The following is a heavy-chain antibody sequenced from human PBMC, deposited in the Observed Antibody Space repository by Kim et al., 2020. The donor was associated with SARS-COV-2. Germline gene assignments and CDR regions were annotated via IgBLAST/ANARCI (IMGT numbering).Heavy chain of an antibody. J-gene: IGHJ3*02. CDR2: IYGSDSDI. CDR1: GYNFSTYW. D-gene: IGHD3-10*01. CDR3: ARHTGSGSYHGALDI. Sequence: GESLKISCKSFGYNFSTYWIAWVRQMPGTGLEWLGIIYGSDSDIRYNPSFQDQVTVSADKSISTAYLQWSSLKASDTAVYYCARHTGSGSYHGALDIWGQWTLVTVSS. V-gene: IGHV5-51*01.